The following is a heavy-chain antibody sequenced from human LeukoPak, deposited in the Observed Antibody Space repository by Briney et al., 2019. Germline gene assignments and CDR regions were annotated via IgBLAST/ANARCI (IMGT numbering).Heavy chain of an antibody. J-gene: IGHJ4*02. D-gene: IGHD6-19*01. CDR2: ISYDGSNK. V-gene: IGHV3-30*18. Sequence: GSLRLSCAASGFTFSSYSMNWVRQAPGKGLEWVAVISYDGSNKYYADSVKGRFTITRDNSKNTLYLQMNSLRAEDTAVYYCAKGGRSSGLGFDYWGQGTLVTVSS. CDR3: AKGGRSSGLGFDY. CDR1: GFTFSSYS.